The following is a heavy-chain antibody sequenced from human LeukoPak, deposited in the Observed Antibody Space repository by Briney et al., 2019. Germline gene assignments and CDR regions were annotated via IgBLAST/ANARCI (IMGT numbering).Heavy chain of an antibody. CDR2: ISGSGGIT. CDR1: GFTFSSYG. J-gene: IGHJ3*02. CDR3: AMPLFGGVIVKPLAAFDI. Sequence: GGSLRLSCAASGFTFSSYGMSCVRQAPGKGLKWVSTISGSGGITYYADSVKGPFTISRDNSKNTLYLQMNSLSAEDTAVYYCAMPLFGGVIVKPLAAFDIWGQGTMVTVSS. V-gene: IGHV3-23*01. D-gene: IGHD3-16*02.